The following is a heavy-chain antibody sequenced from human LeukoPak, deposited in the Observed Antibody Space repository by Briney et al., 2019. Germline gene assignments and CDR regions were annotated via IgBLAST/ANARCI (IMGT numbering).Heavy chain of an antibody. J-gene: IGHJ5*02. CDR3: ANTRGVTMVRGAPLPRFDP. Sequence: SQTLSLTCAVSGDSISRTGSISRDGYYWSWIRQAPGKGLEWIAYIYDNGSPYYKPSLESRLTISLDRSKTQFTLKLTSVTAADTAVYYCANTRGVTMVRGAPLPRFDPWGQGTLVTVSS. D-gene: IGHD3-10*01. CDR2: IYDNGSP. V-gene: IGHV4-30-2*01. CDR1: GDSISRTGSISRDGYY.